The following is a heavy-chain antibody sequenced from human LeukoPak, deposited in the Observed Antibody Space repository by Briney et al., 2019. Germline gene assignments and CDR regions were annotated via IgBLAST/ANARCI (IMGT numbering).Heavy chain of an antibody. V-gene: IGHV3-64D*06. D-gene: IGHD5-12*01. CDR2: ISSNGGST. CDR1: GFTFSSYA. J-gene: IGHJ4*02. Sequence: GGSLRLACSASGFTFSSYAMHWVRQAPGKVLEYVSAISSNGGSTYYADSVKGRFHISRDNSQNTLYLQMSSLRAEDTAVYYCVKRIKRGYDFDYWGQGTLVTVSS. CDR3: VKRIKRGYDFDY.